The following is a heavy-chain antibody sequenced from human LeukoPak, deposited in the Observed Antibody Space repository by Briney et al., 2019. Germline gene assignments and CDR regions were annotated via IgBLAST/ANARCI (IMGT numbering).Heavy chain of an antibody. Sequence: PGGSLRLSCTASGFTFSSYAMNWVRQAPGKGPEWFSFINSNSRTIYYADSVKGRFTISRDNAKSTLYLQMDSLRAEDTGVYYCARDTWYSNSWLHAFDIWGQGTMVTVSS. CDR2: INSNSRTI. CDR1: GFTFSSYA. CDR3: ARDTWYSNSWLHAFDI. V-gene: IGHV3-48*01. D-gene: IGHD6-13*01. J-gene: IGHJ3*02.